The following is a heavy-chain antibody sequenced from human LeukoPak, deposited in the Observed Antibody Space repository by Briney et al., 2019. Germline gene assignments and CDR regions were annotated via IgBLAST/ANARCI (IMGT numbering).Heavy chain of an antibody. V-gene: IGHV3-30-3*01. CDR2: ISFDGSNE. CDR3: ARGHRARASDFDY. J-gene: IGHJ4*02. D-gene: IGHD5-12*01. Sequence: PGGSLRLSCAASGFTFSSYAMHWVRQAPGKGLEWVAVISFDGSNEYYADSVKGRFTISRDSSKNTVYLQVNSLRAEDAAMYYCARGHRARASDFDYWGQGTLVTVAS. CDR1: GFTFSSYA.